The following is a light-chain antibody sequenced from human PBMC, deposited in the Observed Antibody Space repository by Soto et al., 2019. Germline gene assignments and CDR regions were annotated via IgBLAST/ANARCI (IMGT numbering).Light chain of an antibody. V-gene: IGLV2-14*01. CDR1: SSDVGGYNY. Sequence: QSVLTQPASVPGSPGQSITISCTGTSSDVGGYNYVSWYQQRPGKAPKLIIYEVSNRPSGVSDRFSGSKSGNTASLTISGLQAEDEADYYCSSYTSSSTRVFGGGTKVTVL. CDR2: EVS. J-gene: IGLJ3*02. CDR3: SSYTSSSTRV.